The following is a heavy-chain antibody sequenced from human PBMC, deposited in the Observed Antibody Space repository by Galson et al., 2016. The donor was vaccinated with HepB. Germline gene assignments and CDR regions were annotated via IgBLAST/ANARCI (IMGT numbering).Heavy chain of an antibody. J-gene: IGHJ4*02. CDR2: INSDGSST. V-gene: IGHV3-74*01. CDR3: ARVAGQNAPFDY. D-gene: IGHD6-19*01. Sequence: LVWVSRINSDGSSTTYADSVKGRFTISRDNAKNTLYLQMNSLRAEDTAVYYCARVAGQNAPFDYWGQGTLVTVSS.